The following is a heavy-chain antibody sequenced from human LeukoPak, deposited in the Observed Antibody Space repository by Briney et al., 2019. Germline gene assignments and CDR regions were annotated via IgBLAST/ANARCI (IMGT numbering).Heavy chain of an antibody. CDR3: ARGGDFYDSSGYYDDAFDI. D-gene: IGHD3-22*01. J-gene: IGHJ3*02. V-gene: IGHV1-2*02. CDR2: INPKSGGT. CDR1: GYTFTGYY. Sequence: GASVKVSCKASGYTFTGYYLHWVRQAPGQGLEWMGWINPKSGGTNCAQKFQGRVTMTRDTSISTAYMELTRLRSHDTAVYFCARGGDFYDSSGYYDDAFDIWGRGTMVTVSS.